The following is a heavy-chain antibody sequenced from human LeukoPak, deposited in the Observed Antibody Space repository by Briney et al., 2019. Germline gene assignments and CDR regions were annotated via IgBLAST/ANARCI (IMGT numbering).Heavy chain of an antibody. V-gene: IGHV3-23*01. J-gene: IGHJ4*02. D-gene: IGHD4-17*01. CDR2: IRGGGETT. Sequence: GGSLRLSCAASGFTFNNSAMNWVRLAPGKGLEWVSSIRGGGETTYYADSAKGRFTISRDNSQNTLYLQMNSLRAEDTAVYYCARDYADYVGYFFFDYWGQGTLVTVSS. CDR1: GFTFNNSA. CDR3: ARDYADYVGYFFFDY.